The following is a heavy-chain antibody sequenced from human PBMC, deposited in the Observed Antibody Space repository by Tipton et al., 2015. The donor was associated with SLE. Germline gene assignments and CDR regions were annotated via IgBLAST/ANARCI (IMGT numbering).Heavy chain of an antibody. Sequence: TLSLTCTVSGASISSHYWSWIRQPPGEGLEWIGYIYYSGTINYNPSLKSRVTISLDMSKSQFSLKVNSVTAADTAVYYCVRRVSTESVGDTFDIWDQGTMVTVSS. CDR2: IYYSGTI. CDR3: VRRVSTESVGDTFDI. J-gene: IGHJ3*02. V-gene: IGHV4-59*11. CDR1: GASISSHY.